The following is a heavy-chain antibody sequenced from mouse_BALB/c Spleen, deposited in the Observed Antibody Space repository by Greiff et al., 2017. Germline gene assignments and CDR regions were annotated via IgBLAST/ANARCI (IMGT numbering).Heavy chain of an antibody. D-gene: IGHD2-10*01. Sequence: EVQGVESGGGLVQPGGSLRLSCATSGFTFTDYYMSWVRQPPGKALEWLGFIRNKANGYTTEYSASVKGRFTISRDNSQSILYLQMNTLRAEDSATYYCARAYYGNFSYAMDYWGQGTSVTVSS. CDR2: IRNKANGYTT. CDR3: ARAYYGNFSYAMDY. J-gene: IGHJ4*01. CDR1: GFTFTDYY. V-gene: IGHV7-3*02.